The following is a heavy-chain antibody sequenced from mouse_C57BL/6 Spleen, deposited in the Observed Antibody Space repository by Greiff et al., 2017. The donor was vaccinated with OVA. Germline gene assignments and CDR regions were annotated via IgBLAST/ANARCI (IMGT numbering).Heavy chain of an antibody. CDR1: GYAFSSSW. V-gene: IGHV1-82*01. D-gene: IGHD2-4*01. CDR3: ARNYDKDFDY. CDR2: IYPGDGDT. J-gene: IGHJ2*01. Sequence: QVQLQQSGPELVKPGASVKISCKASGYAFSSSWMNWVKQRPGKGLEWIGRIYPGDGDTNYNGKFKGKATLTADKSSSTAYMQLSSLTSEDSAVYFCARNYDKDFDYWGQGTTLTVSS.